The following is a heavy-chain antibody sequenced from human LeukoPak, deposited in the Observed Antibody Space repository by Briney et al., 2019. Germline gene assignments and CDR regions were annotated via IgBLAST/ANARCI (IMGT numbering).Heavy chain of an antibody. D-gene: IGHD4-23*01. CDR2: INHSGST. J-gene: IGHJ1*01. Sequence: SETLSLTCAVYGGSFSGYYWSWIRQPPGNGLEWIGEINHSGSTNYNPSLKSRVTISVDTSKNQFSLKLSSVTAADTAVYYCARSTVVTSAQYFQHWGQGTLVTVSS. V-gene: IGHV4-34*01. CDR3: ARSTVVTSAQYFQH. CDR1: GGSFSGYY.